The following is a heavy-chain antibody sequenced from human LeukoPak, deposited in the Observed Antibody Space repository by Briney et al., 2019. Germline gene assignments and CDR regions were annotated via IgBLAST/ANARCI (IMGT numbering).Heavy chain of an antibody. CDR1: GGTFSSYA. D-gene: IGHD1-26*01. Sequence: SVKVSCKASGGTFSSYAISWMRQAPGQGLEWMGRIIPILGIANYAQKFQGRVTITADKSTSTAYMELSSLRSEDTAVYYCASFGGSYDYWGQGTLVTVSS. CDR2: IIPILGIA. J-gene: IGHJ4*02. CDR3: ASFGGSYDY. V-gene: IGHV1-69*04.